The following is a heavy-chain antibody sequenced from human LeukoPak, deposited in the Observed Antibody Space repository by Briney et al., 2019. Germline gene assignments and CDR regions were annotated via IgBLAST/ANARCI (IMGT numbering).Heavy chain of an antibody. D-gene: IGHD1-14*01. CDR2: ICYGGNT. J-gene: IGHJ4*02. CDR3: VKDRGNHVTDY. CDR1: GGSLNGYY. Sequence: PSETLSLTCAVYGGSLNGYYCSWIRQPPGKRLEWIGTICYGGNTYYSPSLQGRVSISVDTSKHQFSLKLSSVTAADTAVYYCVKDRGNHVTDYWGQGTLVTVSS. V-gene: IGHV4-34*01.